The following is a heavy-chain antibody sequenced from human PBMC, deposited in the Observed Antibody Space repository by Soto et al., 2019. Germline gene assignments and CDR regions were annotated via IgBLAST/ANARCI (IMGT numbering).Heavy chain of an antibody. V-gene: IGHV1-18*01. Sequence: ASVKVSCKASGYTFTSYGISWVLQAPGQGLEWMGWISAYNGNTNYAQKLQGRVTMTTDTSTSTAYMELRSLRSDDTAVYYCARVLGYCSGGSCYPYGMDVWGQGTTVTVSS. D-gene: IGHD2-15*01. CDR2: ISAYNGNT. CDR3: ARVLGYCSGGSCYPYGMDV. CDR1: GYTFTSYG. J-gene: IGHJ6*02.